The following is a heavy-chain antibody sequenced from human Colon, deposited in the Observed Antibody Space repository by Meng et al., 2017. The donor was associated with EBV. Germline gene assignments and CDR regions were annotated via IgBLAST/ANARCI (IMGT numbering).Heavy chain of an antibody. D-gene: IGHD5-18*01. J-gene: IGHJ4*02. V-gene: IGHV4-4*02. CDR1: GGSISSVYW. CDR2: IYHSGST. CDR3: ARGGYYSFDY. Sequence: HVQLQGSGPGPVKPSETLSLPCAVSGGSISSVYWWTWVRQSPGKGLEWIGEIYHSGSTNYNPSLKSRVTISVDKSKNQFSLKLTSVTAADTAVYYCARGGYYSFDYWGQRTLVTVSS.